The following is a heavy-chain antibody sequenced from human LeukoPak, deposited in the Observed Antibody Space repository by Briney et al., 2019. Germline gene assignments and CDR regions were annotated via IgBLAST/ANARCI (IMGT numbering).Heavy chain of an antibody. J-gene: IGHJ2*01. D-gene: IGHD2-15*01. CDR3: AATFSGTCYSNCYWHFDF. Sequence: NPSETLSLTCTVSGGSIGSGSYYWSWIRQPAGKGLEWIGRIYSSGSTNYNPSLRSRVSISVDTSNNQFSLKLSSVTAADTAVYYCAATFSGTCYSNCYWHFDFWGRGTLVTVSS. CDR1: GGSIGSGSYY. V-gene: IGHV4-61*02. CDR2: IYSSGST.